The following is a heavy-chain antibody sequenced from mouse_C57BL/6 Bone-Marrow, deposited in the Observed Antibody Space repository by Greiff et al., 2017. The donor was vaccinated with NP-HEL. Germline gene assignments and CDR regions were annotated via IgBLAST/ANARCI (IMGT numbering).Heavy chain of an antibody. J-gene: IGHJ1*03. CDR1: GYTFTDYY. Sequence: VQLQQSGAELVRPGASVKLSCKASGYTFTDYYINWVKQRPGQGLEWIARIYPGSGNTYYNEKFKGKATLTAEKSSSTAYMQLSSLTSEDSAVYFCARSDREGYFDVWGTGTTVTVSS. CDR3: ARSDREGYFDV. V-gene: IGHV1-76*01. CDR2: IYPGSGNT.